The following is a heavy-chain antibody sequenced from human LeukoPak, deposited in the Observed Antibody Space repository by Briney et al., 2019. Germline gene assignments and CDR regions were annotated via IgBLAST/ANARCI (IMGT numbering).Heavy chain of an antibody. CDR2: IKLDGSEK. D-gene: IGHD6-13*01. CDR1: GFTFSSYW. Sequence: GGSLRLSCAASGFTFSSYWMSWVRQAPGKELEGVANIKLDGSEKYYVDSVKGRFTISRDNAKTSLYLQMNSLRAEDTAVYYCARDGYSSSWYGYWGQGTLVTVSS. J-gene: IGHJ4*02. CDR3: ARDGYSSSWYGY. V-gene: IGHV3-7*01.